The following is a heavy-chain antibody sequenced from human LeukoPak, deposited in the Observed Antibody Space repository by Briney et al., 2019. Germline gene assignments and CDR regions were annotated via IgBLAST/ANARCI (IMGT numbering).Heavy chain of an antibody. CDR2: IYHSGST. CDR1: GYSISSGYY. CDR3: ASSGHTPPGAFDI. Sequence: PSETLSLTCTVSGYSISSGYYWGWIRQPPGKGLEWIGSIYHSGSTYYNPSLKSRVTISVDKSKNQFSLRLSSVTAADTAVYYCASSGHTPPGAFDIWGQGTMVTVSS. J-gene: IGHJ3*02. D-gene: IGHD2-15*01. V-gene: IGHV4-38-2*02.